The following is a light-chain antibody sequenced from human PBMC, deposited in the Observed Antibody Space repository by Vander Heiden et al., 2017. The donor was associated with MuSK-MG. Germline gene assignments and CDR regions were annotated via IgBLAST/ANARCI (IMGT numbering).Light chain of an antibody. V-gene: IGKV3-15*01. Sequence: EIAMTQAPATLPVSPGERATLSCRASQSVSSNLAWYQQKPGQAPRLLIYGASTRATGIPARFSGSGSGTEFTLTISSLQSEDFAVYYCQQYNNWPRTFGQGTKLEIK. CDR3: QQYNNWPRT. CDR1: QSVSSN. CDR2: GAS. J-gene: IGKJ1*01.